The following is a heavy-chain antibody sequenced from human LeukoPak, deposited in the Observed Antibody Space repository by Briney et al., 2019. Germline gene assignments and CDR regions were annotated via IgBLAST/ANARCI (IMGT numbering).Heavy chain of an antibody. D-gene: IGHD6-13*01. CDR2: INPNSGGT. CDR1: GYTFTGYY. V-gene: IGHV1-2*02. CDR3: ARVFTPSSSWYFWTFPDAFDI. Sequence: EASVKVSCKASGYTFTGYYMHWVRQAPGQGLEWMGWINPNSGGTNYAQKFQGRVTMTRDTSISTAYMELSRLRSDDTAVYYCARVFTPSSSWYFWTFPDAFDIWGQGTMVTVSS. J-gene: IGHJ3*02.